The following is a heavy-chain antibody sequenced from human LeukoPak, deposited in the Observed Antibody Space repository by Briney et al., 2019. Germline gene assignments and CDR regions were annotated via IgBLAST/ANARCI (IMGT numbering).Heavy chain of an antibody. CDR3: ASRIVARY. CDR2: IYHSGST. V-gene: IGHV4-38-2*02. J-gene: IGHJ4*02. Sequence: SETLSLTCTVSGGSISSGYYWGWIRQPPGKGLEWIGSIYHSGSTYYSPSLKSRVTISVDTSKNQFSLKLSSVTAADTAVYYCASRIVARYWGQGTLVTVSS. CDR1: GGSISSGYY. D-gene: IGHD5-12*01.